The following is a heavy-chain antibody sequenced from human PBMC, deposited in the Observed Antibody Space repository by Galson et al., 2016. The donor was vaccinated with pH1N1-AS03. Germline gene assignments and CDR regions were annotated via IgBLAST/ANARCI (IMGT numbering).Heavy chain of an antibody. Sequence: SETLSLTCTVSGTSIGGDFWSWIRQSPGRGLEWIGHSLHNGNSIYNPSLKSRVTISVDTSTNEASLKLSSVTAADTAFYYCARFQTVGGKFDFWGRGAQVTVSS. J-gene: IGHJ4*02. V-gene: IGHV4-59*01. CDR1: GTSIGGDF. D-gene: IGHD1-26*01. CDR3: ARFQTVGGKFDF. CDR2: SLHNGNS.